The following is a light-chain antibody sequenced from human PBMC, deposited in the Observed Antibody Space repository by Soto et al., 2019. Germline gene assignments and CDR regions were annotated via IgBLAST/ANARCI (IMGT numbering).Light chain of an antibody. V-gene: IGKV3-20*01. CDR3: QQYVSSPHT. J-gene: IGKJ2*01. CDR1: QIVGNTY. CDR2: GSS. Sequence: EIVLTQSPGTLSLSPGERATLSCRASQIVGNTYLAWYQQVPGQAPRLLIYGSSTRATGIPDRFSGSGSGTDFTLTISRLEPEDFAVYYCQQYVSSPHTFGQGTKVDIK.